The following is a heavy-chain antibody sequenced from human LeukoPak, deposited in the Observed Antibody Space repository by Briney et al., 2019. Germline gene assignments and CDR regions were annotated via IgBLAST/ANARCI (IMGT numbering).Heavy chain of an antibody. CDR1: GFTFSDYE. J-gene: IGHJ3*02. V-gene: IGHV3-48*03. CDR2: ISSSASII. Sequence: GGSLRLSCAASGFTFSDYEMNWVRQAPGKGLEWVSYISSSASIIYYSDSVKGRFTISRDNAKNSLYLQMNSLRAEDTAVYYCAREILNGAAFDIWGQGTMVTVSS. CDR3: AREILNGAAFDI. D-gene: IGHD7-27*01.